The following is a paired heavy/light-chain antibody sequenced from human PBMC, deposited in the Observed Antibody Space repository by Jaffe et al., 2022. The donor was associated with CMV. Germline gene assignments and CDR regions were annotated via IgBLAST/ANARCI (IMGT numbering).Heavy chain of an antibody. D-gene: IGHD2-15*01. V-gene: IGHV4-34*01. Sequence: QVQLQQWGAGLLKPSETLSLTCAVYGGSFSGYYWSWIRQPPGKGLEWIGEINHSGSTNYNPSLKSRVTISVDTSKNQFSLKLSSVTAADTAVYYCARGVLVVVAATSHYYYYMDVWGKGTTVTVSS. CDR3: ARGVLVVVAATSHYYYYMDV. CDR2: INHSGST. CDR1: GGSFSGYY. J-gene: IGHJ6*03.
Light chain of an antibody. CDR2: GAS. J-gene: IGKJ3*01. V-gene: IGKV3D-15*01. CDR3: QQYNNWPPHLVT. CDR1: QSVSSN. Sequence: EIVMTQSPATLSVSPGERATLSCRASQSVSSNLAWYQQKPGQAPRLLIYGASTRATGIPARFSGSGSGTEFTLTISSLQSEDFAVYYCQQYNNWPPHLVTFGPGTKVDIK.